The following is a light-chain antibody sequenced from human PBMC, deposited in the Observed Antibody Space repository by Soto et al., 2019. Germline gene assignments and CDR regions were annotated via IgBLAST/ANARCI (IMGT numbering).Light chain of an antibody. J-gene: IGKJ4*01. CDR1: QGISNY. CDR2: AAS. CDR3: LQHNSYPLLT. Sequence: DIQMTQSPSAMSASVGDRVTITCRASQGISNYLAWFQQKPGKVPKRLIYAASSLQSGVPSRVSGSGSGTEFTLTISSLQPEDFATYYCLQHNSYPLLTFGGVTKVEIK. V-gene: IGKV1-17*03.